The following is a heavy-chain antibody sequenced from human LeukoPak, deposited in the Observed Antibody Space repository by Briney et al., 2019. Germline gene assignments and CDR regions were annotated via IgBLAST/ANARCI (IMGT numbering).Heavy chain of an antibody. D-gene: IGHD2-15*01. CDR3: AKGRCSGVGCDSLHS. Sequence: GSLRLSFVASGLRVRSYAMNWVRQAPGKGVEGISTISDDSSFTYYADSVKGRSAISRDDSKNTLYLQMNNLKVEDTAVYYCAKGRCSGVGCDSLHSWGQGALVTVSS. J-gene: IGHJ4*02. CDR2: ISDDSSFT. V-gene: IGHV3-23*01. CDR1: GLRVRSYA.